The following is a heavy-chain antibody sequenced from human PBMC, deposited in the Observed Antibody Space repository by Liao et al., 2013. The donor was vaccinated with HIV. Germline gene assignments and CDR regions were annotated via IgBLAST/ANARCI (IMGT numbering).Heavy chain of an antibody. CDR2: IYYSGSA. CDR1: GGSISSYY. CDR3: ARWARGSSAWPLAAFDL. V-gene: IGHV4-59*08. Sequence: QVQLQESGPGLVKPSETLSLTCTVSGGSISSYYWSWIRQPPGKGLEWIGYIYYSGSANYNPSLKSRVTISVDTSKNQFSLKLNSVTAADTAVYYCARWARGSSAWPLAAFDLWGQGTMVSVSS. D-gene: IGHD6-19*01. J-gene: IGHJ3*01.